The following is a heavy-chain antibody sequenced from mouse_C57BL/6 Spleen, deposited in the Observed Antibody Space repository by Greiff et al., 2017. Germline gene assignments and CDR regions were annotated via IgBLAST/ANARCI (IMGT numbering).Heavy chain of an antibody. CDR1: GYTFTSYW. V-gene: IGHV1-59*01. CDR2: IDPSDSYT. CDR3: ASNSAWFAY. J-gene: IGHJ3*01. D-gene: IGHD1-3*01. Sequence: VQLQQPGAELVRPGTSVKLSCKASGYTFTSYWMHWVKQRPGQGLEWIGVIDPSDSYTNYTQKFKGKATLTVDTSSSTAYMQLSSLTSEDSAVYYCASNSAWFAYWGQGTLVTVSA.